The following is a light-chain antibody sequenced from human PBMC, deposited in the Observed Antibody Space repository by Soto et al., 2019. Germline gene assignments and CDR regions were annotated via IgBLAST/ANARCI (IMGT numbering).Light chain of an antibody. CDR3: QQYYSTPWT. V-gene: IGKV4-1*01. CDR1: QSVLYSSNNKNY. J-gene: IGKJ1*01. CDR2: WAS. Sequence: DIVMTQSPDSLAVSLGERATINCKSSQSVLYSSNNKNYLAWYQQKPGQPPKLLIYWASTRESGVPDRFSGSGSGTDFTLTISSPQAEDVAVYYCQQYYSTPWTIGQGTKVEIK.